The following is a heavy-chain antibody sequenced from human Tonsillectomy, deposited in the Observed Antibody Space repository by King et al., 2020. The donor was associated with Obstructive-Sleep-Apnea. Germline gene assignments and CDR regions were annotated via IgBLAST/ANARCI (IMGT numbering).Heavy chain of an antibody. D-gene: IGHD3-3*01. J-gene: IGHJ3*02. Sequence: VQLVESGAEVKKPGSSVKVSCKASGGTFSSYAISWVRQAPGQGLEWMGGIIPIFGTANYAQKFQGRVTITADESTSTAYLALSSLRSEDTAVYYCARGGVVIITGGNAFDIWGQGTMVTVSS. V-gene: IGHV1-69*01. CDR2: IIPIFGTA. CDR3: ARGGVVIITGGNAFDI. CDR1: GGTFSSYA.